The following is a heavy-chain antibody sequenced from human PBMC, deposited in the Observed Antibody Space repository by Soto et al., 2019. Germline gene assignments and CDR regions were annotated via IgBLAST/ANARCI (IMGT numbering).Heavy chain of an antibody. D-gene: IGHD6-13*01. J-gene: IGHJ6*02. CDR1: GFTFSSYG. V-gene: IGHV3-33*01. Sequence: PGGSLRLSCAASGFTFSSYGMHWVRQAPGKGLEWVAVIWYDGSNKYYADSVKGRFTISRDNSKNTLYLQMSSLRAEDTAVYYCAGGMAAAGPDYYYYGMDVWGQGTTVTVSS. CDR3: AGGMAAAGPDYYYYGMDV. CDR2: IWYDGSNK.